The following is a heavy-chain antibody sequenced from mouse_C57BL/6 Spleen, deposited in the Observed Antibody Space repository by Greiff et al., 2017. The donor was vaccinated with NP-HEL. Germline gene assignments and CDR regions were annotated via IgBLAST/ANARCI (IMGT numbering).Heavy chain of an antibody. Sequence: EVHLVESGGGLVKPGGSLKLSCAASGFTFSDYGMHWIRQAPEKGLEWVAYISSGSSTIYYTDTVKGRFTISRDNAKNTLFLQMTSLRSEDTAMYYFASLYPFDYWGQGTTLTVSS. CDR2: ISSGSSTI. CDR1: GFTFSDYG. D-gene: IGHD2-1*01. J-gene: IGHJ2*01. CDR3: ASLYPFDY. V-gene: IGHV5-17*01.